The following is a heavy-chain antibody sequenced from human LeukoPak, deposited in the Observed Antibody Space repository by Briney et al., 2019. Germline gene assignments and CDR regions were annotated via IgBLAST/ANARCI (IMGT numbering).Heavy chain of an antibody. V-gene: IGHV3-30*02. Sequence: GGSLRLSCAASGFTFSSFGLHWVRQGPRKGLEWVAFIRNDGSKEYYAESVKGRFTLSRDNSKNTLNLQMNGLRPEDTAVYYCARDFLVWGSYRYYSAFDIWGQGTMVTVSS. CDR3: ARDFLVWGSYRYYSAFDI. D-gene: IGHD3-16*02. CDR2: IRNDGSKE. J-gene: IGHJ3*02. CDR1: GFTFSSFG.